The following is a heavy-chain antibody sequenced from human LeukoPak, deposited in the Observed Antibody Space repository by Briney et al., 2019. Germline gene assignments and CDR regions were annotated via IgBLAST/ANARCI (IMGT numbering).Heavy chain of an antibody. D-gene: IGHD6-13*01. CDR1: GFTFSSYG. J-gene: IGHJ4*02. V-gene: IGHV3-30*03. CDR3: ARDPSEQQLVLSLFLDY. Sequence: GGSLRLSCAASGFTFSSYGMHWVRQAPGKGLEWVAVISYDGSNKYYADSVKGRFTISRDNSKNTLYLQMNSLRAEDTAVYYCARDPSEQQLVLSLFLDYWGQGTLVTVSS. CDR2: ISYDGSNK.